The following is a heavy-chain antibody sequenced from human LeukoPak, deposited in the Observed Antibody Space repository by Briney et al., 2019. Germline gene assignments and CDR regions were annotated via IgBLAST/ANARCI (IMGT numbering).Heavy chain of an antibody. V-gene: IGHV1-3*01. CDR1: GYTFTSYA. D-gene: IGHD5-24*01. CDR2: INAGNGNT. J-gene: IGHJ4*02. Sequence: ASVKVSCKASGYTFTSYAMHWVRQAPGQRLEWMGWINAGNGNTKYSQKFQGRVTTTRDTSASTAYMELSSLRSEDTAVYYCARGPPRAPYYFDYWGQGTLVTVSS. CDR3: ARGPPRAPYYFDY.